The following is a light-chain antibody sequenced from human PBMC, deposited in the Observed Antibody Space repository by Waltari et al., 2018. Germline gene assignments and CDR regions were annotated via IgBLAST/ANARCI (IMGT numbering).Light chain of an antibody. V-gene: IGKV3-15*01. Sequence: EIVMTQSPATLSVSPGETATLPCRASQSVSNNLAWDQQIGGQSPRLLLYGVSTRAVGVPERFSGSGSGTDFTLTITDLQSEDFAIYYCQHYYGWSRTFGQGTKV. CDR1: QSVSNN. CDR2: GVS. CDR3: QHYYGWSRT. J-gene: IGKJ1*01.